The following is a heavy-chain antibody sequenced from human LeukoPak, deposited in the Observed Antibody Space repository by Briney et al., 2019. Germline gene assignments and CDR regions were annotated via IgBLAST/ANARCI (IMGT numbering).Heavy chain of an antibody. CDR3: VKDPRDTYGTNWFVT. V-gene: IGHV3-23*01. CDR2: ISGTGGAT. D-gene: IGHD2-21*01. J-gene: IGHJ5*02. Sequence: GGSLRLSCVASGFSFVNYAMSWVRQAPGKGLQWVSQISGTGGATWYAGFARDRFTISRDNSKKTLYLQMSGLRVEETAMYYFVKDPRDTYGTNWFVTWGQGTLLIVSS. CDR1: GFSFVNYA.